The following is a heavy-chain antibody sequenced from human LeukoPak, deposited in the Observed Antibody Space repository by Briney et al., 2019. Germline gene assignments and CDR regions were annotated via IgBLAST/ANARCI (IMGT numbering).Heavy chain of an antibody. CDR2: IYTSGST. CDR3: ASLGGGNSYYYGMDV. J-gene: IGHJ6*02. CDR1: GGSISGGSYY. V-gene: IGHV4-61*02. Sequence: SQTLSLTCTVSGGSISGGSYYWSWIRQPAGKGLEWIGRIYTSGSTNYNPSLKSRVTISVDTSKNQFSLKLSSVTAADTAVYYCASLGGGNSYYYGMDVWGQGTTVTVSS. D-gene: IGHD4-23*01.